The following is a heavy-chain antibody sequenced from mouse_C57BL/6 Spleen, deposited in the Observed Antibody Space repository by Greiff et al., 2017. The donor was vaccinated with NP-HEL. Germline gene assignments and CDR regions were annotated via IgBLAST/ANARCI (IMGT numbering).Heavy chain of an antibody. Sequence: VKLQESGPELVKPGASVKISCKASGYAFSSSWMNWVKQRPGKGLEWIGRIYPGDGDTNYNGKFKGKATLTADKSSSTAYMQLSSLTSEDSAVYFCARWGYDYDEDYYAMDYWGQGTSVTVSS. J-gene: IGHJ4*01. V-gene: IGHV1-82*01. D-gene: IGHD2-4*01. CDR1: GYAFSSSW. CDR3: ARWGYDYDEDYYAMDY. CDR2: IYPGDGDT.